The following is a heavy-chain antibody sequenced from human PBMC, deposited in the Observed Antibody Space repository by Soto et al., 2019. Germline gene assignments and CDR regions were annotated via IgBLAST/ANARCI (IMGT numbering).Heavy chain of an antibody. D-gene: IGHD6-6*01. CDR2: IYYSGST. Sequence: QVQLQESGPGLVKPSETLSLTCTVSGGSISSYYWSWIRQPPGKGLEWIGYIYYSGSTNYNPSLKSRVTISVDTSKNQFSLKLSSVTAADTAVYYCERYSSSSPAANDAFDIWGQGTMVTVSS. CDR1: GGSISSYY. V-gene: IGHV4-59*01. J-gene: IGHJ3*02. CDR3: ERYSSSSPAANDAFDI.